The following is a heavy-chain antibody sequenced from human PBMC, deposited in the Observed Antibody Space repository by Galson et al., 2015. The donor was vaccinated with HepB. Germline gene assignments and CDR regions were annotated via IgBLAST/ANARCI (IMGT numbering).Heavy chain of an antibody. J-gene: IGHJ4*02. CDR2: ISYDGSNK. CDR1: GFTFSSYG. D-gene: IGHD6-19*01. Sequence: SLRLSCAASGFTFSSYGMHWVRQAPGKGLEWVAVISYDGSNKYYADSVKGRFTISRDNSKNTLYLQMNSLRAEDTAVYYCAKGGAQTEQWLVRDYWGQGTLVTVSS. V-gene: IGHV3-30*18. CDR3: AKGGAQTEQWLVRDY.